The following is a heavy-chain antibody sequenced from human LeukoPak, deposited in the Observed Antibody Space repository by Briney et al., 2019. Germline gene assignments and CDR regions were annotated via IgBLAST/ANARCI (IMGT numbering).Heavy chain of an antibody. CDR1: GGSISSSNW. Sequence: PSGTPSLTCAVSGGSISSSNWWSWVRQPPGKGLEWVGEIYHSGSTNYNPSLKSRVTISVDKSKNQFSLKLSSVTAADTAVYYCARTSRDYYYYYYMDVWGKGTTVTVSS. CDR3: ARTSRDYYYYYYMDV. V-gene: IGHV4-4*02. J-gene: IGHJ6*03. CDR2: IYHSGST.